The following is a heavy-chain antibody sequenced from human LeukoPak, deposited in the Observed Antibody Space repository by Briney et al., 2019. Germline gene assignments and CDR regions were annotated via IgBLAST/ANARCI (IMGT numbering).Heavy chain of an antibody. CDR2: TSLTGLT. CDR1: GGSISNTNW. Sequence: SGTLSLTCGVSGGSISNTNWWSWVRQPPGQGLEWIGETSLTGLTHYNPSLESRVTVSLDKSKDQLSLNLTSVTAADTAVYYCSRENGAFSPFGYWGQGTLVTVRS. V-gene: IGHV4-4*02. D-gene: IGHD2-8*01. J-gene: IGHJ4*02. CDR3: SRENGAFSPFGY.